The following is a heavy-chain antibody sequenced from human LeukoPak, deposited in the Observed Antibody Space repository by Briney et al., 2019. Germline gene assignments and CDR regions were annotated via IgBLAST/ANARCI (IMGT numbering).Heavy chain of an antibody. D-gene: IGHD1-7*01. CDR2: INPSGGST. CDR3: APYLTGTTNYHDY. J-gene: IGHJ4*02. Sequence: ASVKVSCKASGYTFASYYMHWVRQAPGQGLEWMGIINPSGGSTSYAQKFQGRVTMTEDTSTDTAYMELSSLRSEDTAVYYCAPYLTGTTNYHDYWGQGTLVTVSS. V-gene: IGHV1-46*01. CDR1: GYTFASYY.